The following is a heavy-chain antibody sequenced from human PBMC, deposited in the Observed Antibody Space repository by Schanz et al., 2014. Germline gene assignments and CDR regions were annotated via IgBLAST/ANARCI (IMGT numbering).Heavy chain of an antibody. CDR2: ISGSGGDT. CDR3: ARDEGRDGYNLAFDV. V-gene: IGHV3-23*01. Sequence: EVQLLESGGGLVQPGGSLRLSCAASGFTFSSYAMSWVRQAPGKGLEWVSAISGSGGDTYYADSVKGRFTISRDSSKNTLFLQMNSLRAEDTAVYFCARDEGRDGYNLAFDVWGQGTLVTVS. CDR1: GFTFSSYA. D-gene: IGHD5-12*01. J-gene: IGHJ3*01.